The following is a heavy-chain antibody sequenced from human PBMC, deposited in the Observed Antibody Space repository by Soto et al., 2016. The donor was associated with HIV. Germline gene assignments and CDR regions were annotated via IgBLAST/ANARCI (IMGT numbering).Heavy chain of an antibody. J-gene: IGHJ5*02. V-gene: IGHV1-69-2*01. CDR2: VDPEDGET. D-gene: IGHD1-1*01. CDR1: GYTFTDYY. Sequence: EIQLVQSGAEVKKPGATVKISCKVSGYTFTDYYIHWVQQAPGKGPEWMGLVDPEDGETIYAEKFQGRVTITADTSTDTTYMELSSLTSGDTAVYYCATRGDWNDDWFDPWGQGTLVTVSS. CDR3: ATRGDWNDDWFDP.